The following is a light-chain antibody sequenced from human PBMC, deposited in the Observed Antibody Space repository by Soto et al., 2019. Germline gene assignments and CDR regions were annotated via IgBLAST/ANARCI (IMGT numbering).Light chain of an antibody. V-gene: IGLV1-47*01. Sequence: QSVLTQSPSASGTPGQRVTISCSGSSSNIGSNFVYWYQQIPGTAPKLLIYRNNQRPSGVPDRFSGSKSGTSASLAISGLRSEDEADYYCATWDDSLGGQGVFGGGTKVTGL. CDR3: ATWDDSLGGQGV. CDR1: SSNIGSNF. J-gene: IGLJ3*02. CDR2: RNN.